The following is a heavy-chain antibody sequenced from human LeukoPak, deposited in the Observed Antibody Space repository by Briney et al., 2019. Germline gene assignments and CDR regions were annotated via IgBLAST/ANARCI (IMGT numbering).Heavy chain of an antibody. CDR1: GYTFTSYY. CDR3: ARDLVNDAFDI. V-gene: IGHV1-46*01. Sequence: ASVKVSCKASGYTFTSYYMHWVRQAPGQGLEWMGIINPSGGSTGYAQKFQGRVTMTRDTSTSTVYMELSSLRSEDTAVYYCARDLVNDAFDIWGQGTMVTFSS. J-gene: IGHJ3*02. D-gene: IGHD4-23*01. CDR2: INPSGGST.